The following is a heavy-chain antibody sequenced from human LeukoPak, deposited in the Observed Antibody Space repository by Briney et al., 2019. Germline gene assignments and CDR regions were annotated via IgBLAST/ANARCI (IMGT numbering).Heavy chain of an antibody. V-gene: IGHV4-61*02. Sequence: PSETLSLTCAVSGYSISSGYYWGWIRQPAGKGLEWIGRIYTSGSTNYNPSLKSRVTISVDTSKNQFSLKLSSVTAADTAVYYCARDHPPTYGSGSFDYWGQGTLVTVSS. D-gene: IGHD3-10*01. CDR2: IYTSGST. CDR1: GYSISSGYY. CDR3: ARDHPPTYGSGSFDY. J-gene: IGHJ4*02.